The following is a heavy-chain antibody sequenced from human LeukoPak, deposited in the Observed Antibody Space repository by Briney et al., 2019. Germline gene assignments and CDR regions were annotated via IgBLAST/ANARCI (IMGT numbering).Heavy chain of an antibody. V-gene: IGHV3-21*01. CDR3: ARDPKFGGGSTDC. J-gene: IGHJ4*02. D-gene: IGHD3-16*01. CDR1: GFTFSSYS. CDR2: ISSSSSYI. Sequence: PGGSLRLSCAASGFTFSSYSMNWVRQAPGKGLEWVSSISSSSSYIYYADSVKGRFTISRDNAKNSLYLQMNSLRAEDTAVYYCARDPKFGGGSTDCWGQGTLVTVSS.